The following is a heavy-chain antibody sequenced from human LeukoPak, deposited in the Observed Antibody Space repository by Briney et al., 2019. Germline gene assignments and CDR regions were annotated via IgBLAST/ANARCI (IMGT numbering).Heavy chain of an antibody. J-gene: IGHJ5*02. CDR1: GGSISSSSYY. CDR2: IYYSGST. CDR3: ASIRPRAWPGVA. Sequence: PSETLSLTCTVSGGSISSSSYYWGWIRQPPGKGLEWIGSIYYSGSTYYNPSLKSRVTISVDRSKNQFSLKLSSVTAADTAVYYCASIRPRAWPGVAWGQGTLVTVSS. V-gene: IGHV4-39*07. D-gene: IGHD2-21*01.